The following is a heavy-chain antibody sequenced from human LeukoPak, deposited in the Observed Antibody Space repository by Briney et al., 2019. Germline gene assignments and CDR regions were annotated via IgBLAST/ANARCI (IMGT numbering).Heavy chain of an antibody. J-gene: IGHJ4*02. Sequence: GGSLRLSCAASGFIFDDYAIHWVRQAPGKGLEWVSLISGDGGSTFYADSVKGRFTISRDNSKKSLYLQIDNLRIEDTALYYCAKGSSYYYSEIGYWGQGTLVTVSS. V-gene: IGHV3-43*02. CDR2: ISGDGGST. D-gene: IGHD3-22*01. CDR3: AKGSSYYYSEIGY. CDR1: GFIFDDYA.